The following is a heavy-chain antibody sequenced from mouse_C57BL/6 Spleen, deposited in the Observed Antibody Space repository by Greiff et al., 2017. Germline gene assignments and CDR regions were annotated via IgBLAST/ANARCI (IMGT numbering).Heavy chain of an antibody. V-gene: IGHV14-3*01. Sequence: DVQLQESVAELVRPGASVKLSCTASGFNIKNTYMHWVKQRPEQGLEWIGRIDPANGNTKYAPKFQGKATITADTSSNPAYLQLSSLTSEDTAIYYCALTTVVAEGFAYWGQGTLVTVSA. D-gene: IGHD1-1*01. CDR2: IDPANGNT. CDR1: GFNIKNTY. CDR3: ALTTVVAEGFAY. J-gene: IGHJ3*01.